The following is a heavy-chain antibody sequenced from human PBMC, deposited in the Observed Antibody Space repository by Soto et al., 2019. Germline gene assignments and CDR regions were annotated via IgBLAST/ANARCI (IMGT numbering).Heavy chain of an antibody. V-gene: IGHV3-30*18. CDR2: ISYDGSNT. D-gene: IGHD5-18*01. J-gene: IGHJ4*02. CDR3: AKDYIRWIPLWLLEY. Sequence: QVQLVESGGGVVQPGRSLRLSCAASGFTFSSYGMHWVRQAPGKGLEWVAVISYDGSNTYYADSVKGRFTISRDNSKNTLYLQLNSLRAEDTAVYYCAKDYIRWIPLWLLEYWGQGTLVTVSS. CDR1: GFTFSSYG.